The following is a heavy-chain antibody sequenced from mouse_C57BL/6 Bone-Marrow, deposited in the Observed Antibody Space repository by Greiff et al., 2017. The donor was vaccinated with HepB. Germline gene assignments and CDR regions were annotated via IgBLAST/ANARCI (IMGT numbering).Heavy chain of an antibody. J-gene: IGHJ2*01. D-gene: IGHD2-3*01. Sequence: EVHLVESGGGLVQPGGSLKLSCAASGFTFSDYYMYWVRQTPEKRLEWVAYISNGGGSTYYPDTVKGRFTISRDNAKNTLYLQMSRLKSEDTAMYYCARRWLQGFDYWGQGTTLTVSS. CDR3: ARRWLQGFDY. CDR1: GFTFSDYY. V-gene: IGHV5-12*01. CDR2: ISNGGGST.